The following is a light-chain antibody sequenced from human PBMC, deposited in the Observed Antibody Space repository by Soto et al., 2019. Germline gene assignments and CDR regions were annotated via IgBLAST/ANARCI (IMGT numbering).Light chain of an antibody. V-gene: IGKV3-15*01. J-gene: IGKJ4*01. CDR3: QQYHNWPPGLT. CDR1: QSVSGN. CDR2: GAS. Sequence: EVVMTQSPATLSVSPGERVTLSCTASQSVSGNLAWYQQKPGQAPRLLTHGASTRATDIPARFSGSGSGTEFTLTITSLQSEDFAVYYCQQYHNWPPGLTFGGGTRVEIK.